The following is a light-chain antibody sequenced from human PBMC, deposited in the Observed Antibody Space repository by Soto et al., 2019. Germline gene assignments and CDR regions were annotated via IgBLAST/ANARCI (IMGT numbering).Light chain of an antibody. J-gene: IGLJ1*01. Sequence: QSVLTQSPSASTSPGASVTLTCTPSSGHSSYAIAWHQQQPEKGPRYLMKLNNDGSHSKGDGIPDRFSGSSSGAERYLTISSRQSEDEADYYCQTWGTGPFVFGTGTKLTVL. V-gene: IGLV4-69*01. CDR3: QTWGTGPFV. CDR2: LNNDGSH. CDR1: SGHSSYA.